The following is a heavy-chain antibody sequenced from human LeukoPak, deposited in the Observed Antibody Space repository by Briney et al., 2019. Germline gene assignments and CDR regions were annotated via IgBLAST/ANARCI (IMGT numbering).Heavy chain of an antibody. CDR3: ARWLVRYYDSSGYYYGAYFDY. V-gene: IGHV4-38-2*02. CDR2: IYHSGST. J-gene: IGHJ4*02. Sequence: KPSETLSLTCTVSGYSISSGYYWGWIRQPPGKGLEWIGSIYHSGSTYYNPSLKSRVTISVDTSKNQFPLKLSSVTAADTAVYYCARWLVRYYDSSGYYYGAYFDYWGQGTLVTVSS. D-gene: IGHD3-22*01. CDR1: GYSISSGYY.